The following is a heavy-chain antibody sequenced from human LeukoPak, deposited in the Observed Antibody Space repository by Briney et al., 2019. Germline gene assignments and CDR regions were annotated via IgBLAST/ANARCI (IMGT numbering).Heavy chain of an antibody. CDR2: IFYGGAT. V-gene: IGHV4-39*01. J-gene: IGHJ4*02. D-gene: IGHD3-10*01. CDR3: ARHGSGSYYYNFDN. Sequence: SETLSLTCSVSGGSISGSSYYWGWIRQPPGKELEWIGSIFYGGATYYNPSLESRVTISVDTSKNQFSLKLASVTAADTAAYYCARHGSGSYYYNFDNWGQGALVTVSS. CDR1: GGSISGSSYY.